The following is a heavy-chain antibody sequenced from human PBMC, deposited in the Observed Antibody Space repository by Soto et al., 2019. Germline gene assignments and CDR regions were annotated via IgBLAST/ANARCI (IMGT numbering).Heavy chain of an antibody. CDR2: TYYRSTTWYN. CDR3: ARGEGYPYFLDY. V-gene: IGHV6-1*01. CDR1: GDSVSSNSAT. D-gene: IGHD5-12*01. J-gene: IGHJ4*02. Sequence: SQTLSLTCAISGDSVSSNSATWNWIRQSPSRGLEWLGRTYYRSTTWYNDYAVSVKSRITINPDTSKNQFSLHLNSVTPEDTAVYYCARGEGYPYFLDYWGQGDLVTVSS.